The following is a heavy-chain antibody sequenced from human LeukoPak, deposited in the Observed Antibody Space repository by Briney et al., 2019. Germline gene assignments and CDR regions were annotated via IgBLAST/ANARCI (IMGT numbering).Heavy chain of an antibody. CDR1: GGSFSGYY. D-gene: IGHD3-10*01. CDR2: INHSGST. V-gene: IGHV4-34*01. Sequence: SETLSLTCAVYGGSFSGYYWSWVRQPPGKGLEWIGEINHSGSTNYNPSLKSRVTISVDTSKNKCSLKLSSVSAADTAVYFCARSVRRGSGSYYKDWGQGTLVTVSS. J-gene: IGHJ4*02. CDR3: ARSVRRGSGSYYKD.